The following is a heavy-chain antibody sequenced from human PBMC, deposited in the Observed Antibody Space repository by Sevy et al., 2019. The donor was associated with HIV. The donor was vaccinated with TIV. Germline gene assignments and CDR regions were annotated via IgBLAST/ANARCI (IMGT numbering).Heavy chain of an antibody. CDR2: ILPISGLV. D-gene: IGHD2-21*01. CDR3: AEDSPCGGDCYFLDS. CDR1: GGTLNNYG. Sequence: ASVKVSCKASGGTLNNYGINWVRHAPGQGLQWMGGILPISGLVNYAQNLQSRVTITADESTGTVYIELSSLRSGDTAEYYCAEDSPCGGDCYFLDSWGQGTLVTVSS. V-gene: IGHV1-69*13. J-gene: IGHJ4*02.